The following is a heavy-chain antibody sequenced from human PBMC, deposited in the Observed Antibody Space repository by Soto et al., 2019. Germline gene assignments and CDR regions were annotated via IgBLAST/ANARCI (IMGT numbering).Heavy chain of an antibody. CDR3: ARDLSRSIEARPDYYYYYGMDV. CDR1: GYTFTSYY. V-gene: IGHV1-46*01. D-gene: IGHD6-6*01. CDR2: INPSGGST. Sequence: APVKVSCKASGYTFTSYYMHWVRQAPRQGLEWMGIINPSGGSTSYAQKFQGRVTMTRDTSTSTVYMELSSLRSEDTAVYYCARDLSRSIEARPDYYYYYGMDVRGQGTTVTVSS. J-gene: IGHJ6*02.